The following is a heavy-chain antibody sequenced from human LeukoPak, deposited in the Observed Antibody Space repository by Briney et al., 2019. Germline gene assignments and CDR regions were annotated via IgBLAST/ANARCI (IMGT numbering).Heavy chain of an antibody. V-gene: IGHV4-34*01. J-gene: IGHJ4*02. CDR3: AKYSSSNRHNDY. CDR1: GGSFSGYY. CDR2: INHSGST. D-gene: IGHD6-6*01. Sequence: PSETLSLTCAVYGGSFSGYYWSWIRQPPGKGLEWIGEINHSGSTNYNPSLKSRVTISVDTSKNQFSLKLSSVTAADTAVYYCAKYSSSNRHNDYWGQGTLVTVSS.